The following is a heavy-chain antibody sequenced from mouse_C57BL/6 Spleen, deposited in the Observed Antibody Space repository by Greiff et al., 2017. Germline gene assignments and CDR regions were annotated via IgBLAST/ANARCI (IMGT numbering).Heavy chain of an antibody. D-gene: IGHD6-1*01. CDR1: GYTFTDYY. Sequence: EVQLVESGPVLVKPGASVKMSCKASGYTFTDYYMNWVKQSHGKSLEWIGVINPYNGGTSYTQKFKGKATLTVDKSSSTAYLQLTSLTSEDSAVYYCAKTNPGDYGGKGTTLTVSS. CDR3: AKTNPGDY. V-gene: IGHV1-19*01. J-gene: IGHJ2*01. CDR2: INPYNGGT.